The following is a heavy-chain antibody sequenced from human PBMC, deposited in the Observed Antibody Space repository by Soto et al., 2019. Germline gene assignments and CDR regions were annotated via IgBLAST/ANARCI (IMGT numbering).Heavy chain of an antibody. Sequence: GRSLRLSCAASGFTFSSYAMSWVRQAPGKGLEWVSAISGSGGSTYYADSVKGRFTISRDNSKNTLYPQMNSLRAEDTAVYYCAKLPPDRFPDYGDYEYWGQGTLVTVSS. CDR2: ISGSGGST. CDR1: GFTFSSYA. CDR3: AKLPPDRFPDYGDYEY. J-gene: IGHJ4*02. V-gene: IGHV3-23*01. D-gene: IGHD4-17*01.